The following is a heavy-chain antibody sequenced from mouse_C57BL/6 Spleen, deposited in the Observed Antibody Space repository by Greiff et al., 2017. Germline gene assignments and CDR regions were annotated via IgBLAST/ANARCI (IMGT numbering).Heavy chain of an antibody. CDR3: ASVRLHYAMDY. V-gene: IGHV1-64*01. Sequence: VQLQQPGAELVKPGASVKLSCKASGYTFTSYCMHWVKQRPGQGLEWIGMILPNSGSTNYNEKFKSKATLTVDTSSSTGYKQLSRLTSEDSAGYYCASVRLHYAMDYWGQGTSVTVSS. J-gene: IGHJ4*01. D-gene: IGHD2-4*01. CDR2: ILPNSGST. CDR1: GYTFTSYC.